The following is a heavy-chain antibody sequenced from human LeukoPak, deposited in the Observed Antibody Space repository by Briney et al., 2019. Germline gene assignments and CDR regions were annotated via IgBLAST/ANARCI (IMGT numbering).Heavy chain of an antibody. Sequence: GGSLRLSCAASGFTFSSYAMSWVRQAPGKGLEWVSAISGSGGSTYYADSVKGRFTISRDNSKNTLYLQMNSLRVEDTAVYYCARDIQDCSGGSCRQFPRNYFDYWGQGTLVTVSS. CDR1: GFTFSSYA. V-gene: IGHV3-23*01. J-gene: IGHJ4*02. CDR2: ISGSGGST. CDR3: ARDIQDCSGGSCRQFPRNYFDY. D-gene: IGHD2-15*01.